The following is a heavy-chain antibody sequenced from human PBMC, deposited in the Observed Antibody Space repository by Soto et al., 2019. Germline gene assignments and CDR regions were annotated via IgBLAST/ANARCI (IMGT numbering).Heavy chain of an antibody. CDR3: ASTNNGDYYYLDY. D-gene: IGHD4-17*01. CDR2: IYYSGST. CDR1: GGSISSGGYY. Sequence: SETLSLTCTVSGGSISSGGYYWSWIRQHPGKGLEWIGYIYYSGSTYYNPSLKSRVTISVDTSKNQFSLKLSSVTAADTAVYYCASTNNGDYYYLDYWGQGTLVTVSS. J-gene: IGHJ4*02. V-gene: IGHV4-31*03.